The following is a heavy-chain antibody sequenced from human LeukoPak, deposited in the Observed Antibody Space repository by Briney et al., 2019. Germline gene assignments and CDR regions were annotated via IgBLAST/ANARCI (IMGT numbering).Heavy chain of an antibody. V-gene: IGHV4-61*01. Sequence: SETLSLTCTVSGYSVRSGNFYWNWIRQPPGKGLEWIGYISYGGSANYNPSLKSRVTISLEKSKNQFSLKLTSVTAADTAVYYCARRHSSGWYYFDYWGQGTLVTVSS. J-gene: IGHJ4*02. D-gene: IGHD6-19*01. CDR3: ARRHSSGWYYFDY. CDR1: GYSVRSGNFY. CDR2: ISYGGSA.